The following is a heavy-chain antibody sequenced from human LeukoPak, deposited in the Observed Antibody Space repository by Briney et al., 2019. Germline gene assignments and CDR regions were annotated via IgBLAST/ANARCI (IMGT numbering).Heavy chain of an antibody. CDR1: GGSISSGSYY. D-gene: IGHD3-3*01. Sequence: SQTLSLTCTVSGGSISSGSYYWSWIRQPAGKGLEWIGRIYTSGSTNYNPSLKSRVTISVDTSKNQFSLKLSSVTAADTAVDYCARDTAYDFWSGYRGGWFDPWGQGTLVTVSS. CDR3: ARDTAYDFWSGYRGGWFDP. CDR2: IYTSGST. V-gene: IGHV4-61*02. J-gene: IGHJ5*02.